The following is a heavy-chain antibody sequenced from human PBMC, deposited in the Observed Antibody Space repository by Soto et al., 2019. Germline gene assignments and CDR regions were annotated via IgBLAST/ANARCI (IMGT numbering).Heavy chain of an antibody. CDR1: GGSISSYY. CDR2: IYYSGST. J-gene: IGHJ3*02. D-gene: IGHD6-19*01. Sequence: LSLTCTVSGGSISSYYWSWIRQPPGKGLEWIGYIYYSGSTNYNPSLKSRVTISVDTSKNQFSLKLGSVTAADTALYYCARYSSGRAFDIWGQGTMVTV. V-gene: IGHV4-59*08. CDR3: ARYSSGRAFDI.